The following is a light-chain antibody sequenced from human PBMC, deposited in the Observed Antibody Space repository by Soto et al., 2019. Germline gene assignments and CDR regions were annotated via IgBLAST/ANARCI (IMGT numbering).Light chain of an antibody. Sequence: EIVLTQSPATLSWSPGEGATLSCRASQSVSGCLAWYQQKPGQAPRLLIFDASNRATGIPARFSGSGSGTDFTLTISSLEPEDFAVYYCQQRSNFGQGTRLEIK. J-gene: IGKJ5*01. CDR1: QSVSGC. CDR2: DAS. CDR3: QQRSN. V-gene: IGKV3-11*01.